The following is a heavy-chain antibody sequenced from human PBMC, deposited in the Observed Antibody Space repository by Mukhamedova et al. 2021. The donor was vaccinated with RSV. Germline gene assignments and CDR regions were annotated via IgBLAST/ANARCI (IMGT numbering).Heavy chain of an antibody. V-gene: IGHV3-48*04. D-gene: IGHD2-2*01. CDR3: GVVPAADDAFDI. Sequence: SSSTIYYADSVKGRFTISRDNAKNSLYLQMNSLRAEDTAVYCCGVVPAADDAFDIWGQGTMVTVSS. CDR2: SSSTI. J-gene: IGHJ3*02.